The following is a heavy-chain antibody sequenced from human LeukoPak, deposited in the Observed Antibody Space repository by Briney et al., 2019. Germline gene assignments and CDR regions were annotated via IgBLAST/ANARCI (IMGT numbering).Heavy chain of an antibody. V-gene: IGHV4-30-2*01. D-gene: IGHD3-10*01. Sequence: SETLSLTCAVSGGSISSGGYSGRWIRQPPGKGLEWIGYIYHSGSTYYNPSLKSRVTISVDRSKHQFSLKLSSVTAADTAVYYCARDSGMVRGEAYYYYGMDVWGKGTTVTVSS. CDR2: IYHSGST. CDR3: ARDSGMVRGEAYYYYGMDV. J-gene: IGHJ6*04. CDR1: GGSISSGGYS.